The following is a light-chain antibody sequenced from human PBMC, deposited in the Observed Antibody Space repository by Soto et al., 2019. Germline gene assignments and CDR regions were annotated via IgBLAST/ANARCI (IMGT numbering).Light chain of an antibody. CDR2: SDN. CDR3: ATWAYSLKTYV. V-gene: IGLV1-44*01. Sequence: QSVLTQPPSASGTPGQRVTISCSGSSSNIASNAVNWFQQLPGTAPKLLIYSDNHRPSGVPDRFSGSKSGTSASLAISGLQSEDEADYYCATWAYSLKTYVFGAGTKLTVL. CDR1: SSNIASNA. J-gene: IGLJ1*01.